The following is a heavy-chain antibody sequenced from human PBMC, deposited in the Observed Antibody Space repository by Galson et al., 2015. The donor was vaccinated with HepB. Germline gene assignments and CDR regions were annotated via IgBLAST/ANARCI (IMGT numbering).Heavy chain of an antibody. Sequence: SVKVSCKASGGTFSSYAISWVRQAPGQGLEWMGGIIPIFGTANYAQKFQGRVTITADESTSTAYMELSSLRSEDTAVYYCAMAIAVAVTRWFDPWGQGTLVTVSS. CDR1: GGTFSSYA. D-gene: IGHD6-19*01. V-gene: IGHV1-69*13. CDR3: AMAIAVAVTRWFDP. J-gene: IGHJ5*02. CDR2: IIPIFGTA.